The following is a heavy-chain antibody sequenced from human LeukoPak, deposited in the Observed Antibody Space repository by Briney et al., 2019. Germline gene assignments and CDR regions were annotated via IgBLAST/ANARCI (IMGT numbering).Heavy chain of an antibody. CDR2: ISAYNGNT. Sequence: ASVKVSCKASGYTFTSYGISWVRQAPGQGLEWMGWISAYNGNTNYAQKLQGRVTMTTDTSTSTAYMELRSLRSDDTAVYYCARHSLRGGYAVELEWFAYWGQGTLVTVSS. J-gene: IGHJ4*02. CDR3: ARHSLRGGYAVELEWFAY. D-gene: IGHD3-3*01. V-gene: IGHV1-18*01. CDR1: GYTFTSYG.